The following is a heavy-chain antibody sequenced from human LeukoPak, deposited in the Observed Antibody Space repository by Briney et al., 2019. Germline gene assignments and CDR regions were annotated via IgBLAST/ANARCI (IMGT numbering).Heavy chain of an antibody. Sequence: SQTLSLTCAISGDSVSSNSAAWNWIRQSPSRGLEWLGRTYYRSKWYNDYAVSVKSRITINPDTSKNQFSLQLNSVTPEDTAVYYCARGGQFLTIFGVALDYWGQGTLVTVSS. V-gene: IGHV6-1*01. D-gene: IGHD3-3*01. CDR1: GDSVSSNSAA. J-gene: IGHJ4*02. CDR2: TYYRSKWYN. CDR3: ARGGQFLTIFGVALDY.